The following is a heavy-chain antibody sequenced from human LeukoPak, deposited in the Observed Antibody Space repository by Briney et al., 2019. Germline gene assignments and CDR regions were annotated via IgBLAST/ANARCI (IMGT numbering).Heavy chain of an antibody. CDR3: ARDSSGFPRDASDY. J-gene: IGHJ4*02. D-gene: IGHD3-22*01. CDR1: GYTFTNYG. CDR2: ISAYNGHT. Sequence: ASVKVSCKASGYTFTNYGINWVRQAPGQGLEWRGWISAYNGHTNYAQNLQGRVTMTTDTSTSTAYMELRSLRSDDTAVYFCARDSSGFPRDASDYWGQGTLVTVSS. V-gene: IGHV1-18*01.